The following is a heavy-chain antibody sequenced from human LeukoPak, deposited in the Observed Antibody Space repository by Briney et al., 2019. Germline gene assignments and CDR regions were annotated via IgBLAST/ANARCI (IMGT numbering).Heavy chain of an antibody. D-gene: IGHD3-10*01. CDR3: AKETPSYGSGSLGHY. Sequence: SGGSLRLSCAASGFAFSLFGMHWVRQAPGKGLEWVAFIRYDEQNKYYADSVQGRFTISRDNSKNTLYLQMNSLRDDDTAMYYCAKETPSYGSGSLGHYWGQGTLVTVSS. CDR1: GFAFSLFG. CDR2: IRYDEQNK. V-gene: IGHV3-30*02. J-gene: IGHJ4*02.